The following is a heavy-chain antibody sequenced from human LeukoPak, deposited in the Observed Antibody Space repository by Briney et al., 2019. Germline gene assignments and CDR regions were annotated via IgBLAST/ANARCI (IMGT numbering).Heavy chain of an antibody. CDR2: ISSSGNTI. V-gene: IGHV3-48*04. CDR1: GFTFSSYS. D-gene: IGHD6-13*01. Sequence: GGSLRLSCAASGFTFSSYSMNWVRQAPGKGLEWVSYISSSGNTIYYADSVKGRFTISRDNAKNSLYLQMNSLRAEDTAVYYCARVIAAAGHAFDIWGQGTMVTVSS. CDR3: ARVIAAAGHAFDI. J-gene: IGHJ3*02.